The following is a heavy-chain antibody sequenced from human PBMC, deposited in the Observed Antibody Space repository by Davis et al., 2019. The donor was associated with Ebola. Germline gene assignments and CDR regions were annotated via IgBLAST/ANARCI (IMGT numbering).Heavy chain of an antibody. Sequence: GSLRLSCAVYGGSFSGYYWSWVRQPPGKGLEWIGEIYHSGSTNYNPSLKSRVTISVDKSKNQFSLKLSSVTAADTAVYYCARWGSSTSTFDYWGQGTLVTVSS. D-gene: IGHD2-2*01. CDR3: ARWGSSTSTFDY. V-gene: IGHV4-34*01. CDR2: IYHSGST. J-gene: IGHJ4*02. CDR1: GGSFSGYY.